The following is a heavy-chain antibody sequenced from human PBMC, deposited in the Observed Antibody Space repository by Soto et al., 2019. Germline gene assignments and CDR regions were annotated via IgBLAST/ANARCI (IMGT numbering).Heavy chain of an antibody. CDR2: INYSGSF. J-gene: IGHJ4*02. V-gene: IGHV4-28*05. CDR1: GYFISSSHW. CDR3: ARIATTTLGGPIDY. Sequence: LETLSLTCRVSGYFISSSHWWGWIRQPPGKGLEWIGHINYSGSFYHDPSLKSRVTMSLDTSKHQFSLRLSSVTAVDTAVYYCARIATTTLGGPIDYWGRGTLVTVSS. D-gene: IGHD4-4*01.